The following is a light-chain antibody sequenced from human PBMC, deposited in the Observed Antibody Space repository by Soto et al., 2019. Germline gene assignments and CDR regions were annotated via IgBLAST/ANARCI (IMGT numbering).Light chain of an antibody. V-gene: IGLV2-23*01. CDR1: SSDVGSYNL. Sequence: QSALTQPASVSGSPGQSITISCTGTSSDVGSYNLVSWYQQHPGKAPKLMIYEGSKRPSGVSNRFSGSKSGNTASLEISGLQAEDEADYYCCSYAGSSTPVVFGGGTQLTVL. CDR2: EGS. J-gene: IGLJ2*01. CDR3: CSYAGSSTPVV.